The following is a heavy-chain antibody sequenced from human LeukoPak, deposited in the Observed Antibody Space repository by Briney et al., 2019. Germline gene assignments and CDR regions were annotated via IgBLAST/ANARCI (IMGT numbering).Heavy chain of an antibody. CDR3: AKAVRSWYGDYNPNFDY. CDR1: GFTFSSYA. D-gene: IGHD4-17*01. J-gene: IGHJ4*02. CDR2: ISGSGGST. V-gene: IGHV3-23*01. Sequence: PGGSLRLSCAASGFTFSSYAMSWVRQAPGEGLEWVSAISGSGGSTYYADSVKGRFTISRDNSKNTLYLQMNSLRAEDTAVYYCAKAVRSWYGDYNPNFDYWGQGTLVTVSS.